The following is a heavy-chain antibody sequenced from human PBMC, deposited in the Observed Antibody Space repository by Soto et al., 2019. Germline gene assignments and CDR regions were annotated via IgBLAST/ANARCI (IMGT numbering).Heavy chain of an antibody. V-gene: IGHV1-69*12. CDR1: GGTFSSYA. Sequence: QVQLVQSGAEVKKPGSSVKVSCKASGGTFSSYAISWVRQAPGQGLEWMEGIIPIFGTANYAQKFQGRVTITADESTSTAYMELSSLRSEDTAVYYCARASLGYCISTSCYYGMDVWGQGTTVTVSS. CDR3: ARASLGYCISTSCYYGMDV. CDR2: IIPIFGTA. J-gene: IGHJ6*02. D-gene: IGHD2-2*01.